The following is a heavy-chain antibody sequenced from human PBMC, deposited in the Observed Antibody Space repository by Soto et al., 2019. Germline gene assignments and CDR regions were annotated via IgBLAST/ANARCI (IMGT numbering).Heavy chain of an antibody. CDR1: GYTFTGYY. J-gene: IGHJ5*02. CDR3: ARGGTTVTFYGWFDP. D-gene: IGHD4-17*01. CDR2: INPNSGGT. Sequence: QVQLVQSGAEVKKPGASVKVSCKASGYTFTGYYMHWVRQAPGQGLEWMGWINPNSGGTNYAQKFQGWVTMTRDTSISTAYMELSRLRSDDTAVYYCARGGTTVTFYGWFDPWGQGTLVTVSS. V-gene: IGHV1-2*04.